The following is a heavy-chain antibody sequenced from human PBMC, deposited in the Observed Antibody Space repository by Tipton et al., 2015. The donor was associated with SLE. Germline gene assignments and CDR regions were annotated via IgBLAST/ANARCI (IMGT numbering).Heavy chain of an antibody. J-gene: IGHJ4*02. V-gene: IGHV3-23*01. CDR1: GFTFSSYA. D-gene: IGHD6-13*01. Sequence: SLRLSCAASGFTFSSYAMSWVRQAPGKGLEWVSAISGSGGSTYYADSVKGRFTNSRDNAQNTFYLQMNSLRAEDSAVYYCVRGTMAAPGLDYWGQGTLVTVFS. CDR3: VRGTMAAPGLDY. CDR2: ISGSGGST.